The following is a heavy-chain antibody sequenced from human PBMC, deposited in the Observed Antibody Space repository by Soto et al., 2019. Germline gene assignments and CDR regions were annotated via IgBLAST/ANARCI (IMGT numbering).Heavy chain of an antibody. V-gene: IGHV3-33*06. Sequence: PGGSLRLSCAASGFTFSSYCMHWVRQAPGKGLEWVAVIWYDGSNKYYADSVKGRFTISRDNSKNTLYLQMNSLRAEDTAVYYCAKDVYGSRNIVATIGGGMDVWGQGTTVTVSS. CDR3: AKDVYGSRNIVATIGGGMDV. D-gene: IGHD5-12*01. CDR1: GFTFSSYC. CDR2: IWYDGSNK. J-gene: IGHJ6*02.